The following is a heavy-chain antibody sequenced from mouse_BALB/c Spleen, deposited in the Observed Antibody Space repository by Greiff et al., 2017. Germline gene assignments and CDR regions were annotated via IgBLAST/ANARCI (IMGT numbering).Heavy chain of an antibody. V-gene: IGHV3-8*02. Sequence: EVMLVESGPSLVKPSQTLSLTCSVTGDSITSGYWNWIRKFPGNKLEYMGYISYSGSTYYNPSLKSRISITRDTSKNQYYLQLNSVTTEDTATYYCARWGLTVVAHFDVWGAGTTVTVSS. CDR1: GDSITSGY. J-gene: IGHJ1*01. CDR2: ISYSGST. CDR3: ARWGLTVVAHFDV. D-gene: IGHD1-1*01.